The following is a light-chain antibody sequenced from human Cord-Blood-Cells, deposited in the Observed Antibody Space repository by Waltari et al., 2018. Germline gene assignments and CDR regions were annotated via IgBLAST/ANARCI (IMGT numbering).Light chain of an antibody. Sequence: KTARITCGGNNIGSKSVHWYQQKPGQAPVLVIYYDSDRPSGIPERFSGSNSGNTATLTIGRVEAGDEADYYCQVWDSSSDHVVFGGGTKLTVL. V-gene: IGLV3-21*04. CDR2: YDS. CDR1: NIGSKS. CDR3: QVWDSSSDHVV. J-gene: IGLJ2*01.